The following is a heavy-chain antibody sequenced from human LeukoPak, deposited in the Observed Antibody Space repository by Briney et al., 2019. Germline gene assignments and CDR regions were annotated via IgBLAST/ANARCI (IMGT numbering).Heavy chain of an antibody. V-gene: IGHV3-74*01. CDR3: ARAPSETGGYYPEYFRH. CDR2: IKGDGNT. CDR1: GFTFSSYW. J-gene: IGHJ1*01. D-gene: IGHD3-22*01. Sequence: GGSLRLSCAASGFTFSSYWMHWVRQAPGKGLVWVSRIKGDGNTNYADSVKGRFTISRDNAKNTVPLQMNSLRAEDTGVYYCARAPSETGGYYPEYFRHWGQGTLVTVSS.